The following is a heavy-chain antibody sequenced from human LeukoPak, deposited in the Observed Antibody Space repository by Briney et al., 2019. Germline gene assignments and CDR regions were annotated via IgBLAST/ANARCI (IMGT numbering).Heavy chain of an antibody. V-gene: IGHV3-53*01. D-gene: IGHD3-10*01. CDR1: GLTISSNY. Sequence: PGGSLRLSCAASGLTISSNYMNWVRQAPGKGLEWVSVIYSGGSTYYADSVKGRFTISRDNSKNTLYLQMNSLRVEDTAVYYCARDFAVNYGWAAFDIWGQGTMVTVSS. CDR2: IYSGGST. CDR3: ARDFAVNYGWAAFDI. J-gene: IGHJ3*02.